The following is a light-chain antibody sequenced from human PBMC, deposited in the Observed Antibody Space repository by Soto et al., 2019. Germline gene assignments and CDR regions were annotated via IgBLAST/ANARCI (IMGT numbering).Light chain of an antibody. CDR2: KAS. Sequence: DVQVTQSPSSLCRYVVHVVTITGRASQIISRWLAWYQQKPGKAPKLLIYKASTLKSGVPSRFSGSGSGTEFTLTISSLQPDDFATYYCQQYNSYSGKFGKGHTVAIK. CDR1: QIISRW. CDR3: QQYNSYSGK. J-gene: IGKJ1*01. V-gene: IGKV1-5*03.